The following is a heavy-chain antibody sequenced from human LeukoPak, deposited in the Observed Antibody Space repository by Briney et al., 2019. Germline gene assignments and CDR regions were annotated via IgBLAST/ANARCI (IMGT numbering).Heavy chain of an antibody. CDR3: ARRFYYAMDV. J-gene: IGHJ6*04. CDR2: INPNSGET. Sequence: ASVKVSCKPSGYSLTGYFVQWVRHAPGQGLEWMGWINPNSGETNYTQKFQGRVTMSRDTSISTAYMEFSRLRSDDAAVYYCARRFYYAMDVWGEGTTVTVSS. V-gene: IGHV1-2*02. D-gene: IGHD3-16*01. CDR1: GYSLTGYF.